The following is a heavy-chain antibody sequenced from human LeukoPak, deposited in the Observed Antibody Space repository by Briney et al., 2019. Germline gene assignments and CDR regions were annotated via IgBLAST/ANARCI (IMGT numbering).Heavy chain of an antibody. CDR3: AREYDSSWPS. CDR1: GFSFRTYA. D-gene: IGHD3-22*01. CDR2: ISDDSAKI. V-gene: IGHV3-23*01. Sequence: GGSLRLSCAASGFSFRTYAMSWVRQAPGKGLDWVSAISDDSAKIYYAAPVKGRFTISRDNSKNTLFLQMNSLRAEDTAVYYCAREYDSSWPSWGQGTLVTVSS. J-gene: IGHJ5*02.